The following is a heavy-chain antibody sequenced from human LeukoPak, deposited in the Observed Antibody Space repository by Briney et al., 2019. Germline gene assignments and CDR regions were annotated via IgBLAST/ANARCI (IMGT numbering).Heavy chain of an antibody. D-gene: IGHD6-19*01. CDR2: INGSGGST. V-gene: IGHV3-23*01. CDR3: VKSGYSTVWA. J-gene: IGHJ5*02. Sequence: GGSLRLSCAASGFTFSSYAMSWVRQAPGKGLEWVSDINGSGGSTYYADSVKGRFTISRDNSKNTLYLQMNSLRAEDTAMYYCVKSGYSTVWAWGQGTLVTVSS. CDR1: GFTFSSYA.